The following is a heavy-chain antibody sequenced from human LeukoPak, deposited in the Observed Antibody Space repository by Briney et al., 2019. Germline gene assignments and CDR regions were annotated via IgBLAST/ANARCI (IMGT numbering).Heavy chain of an antibody. V-gene: IGHV4-4*02. D-gene: IGHD6-19*01. CDR2: IFHSGST. CDR1: GASIIGPKW. Sequence: PSGTLSLTCTVSGASIIGPKWWNWVRLSPGKGMEWIGEIFHSGSTHYNPSLKSRVTISVDTSKNQFSLILTSVTGADTAVYYCATSSGWYRYDSWGQGTLVTVSS. CDR3: ATSSGWYRYDS. J-gene: IGHJ4*02.